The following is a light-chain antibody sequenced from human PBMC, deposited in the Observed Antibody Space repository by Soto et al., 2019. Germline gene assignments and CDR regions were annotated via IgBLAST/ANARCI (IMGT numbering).Light chain of an antibody. J-gene: IGLJ1*01. CDR3: AAWDDSLNGDV. Sequence: QSVLTQPPSASGTPGQRVTISCSGSSSNIGSNTVNWYQQLPGTAPKLLIYNNNQRPSGVPDRFSGSKSGTSASLAISGLQSEDEADYSCAAWDDSLNGDVFGTGTKLTVL. CDR1: SSNIGSNT. V-gene: IGLV1-44*01. CDR2: NNN.